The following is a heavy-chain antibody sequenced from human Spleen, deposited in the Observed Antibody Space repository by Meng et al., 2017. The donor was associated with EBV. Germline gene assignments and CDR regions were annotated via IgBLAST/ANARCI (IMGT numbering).Heavy chain of an antibody. CDR1: GGPSGTYS. D-gene: IGHD3-16*01. V-gene: IGHV1-69*01. J-gene: IGHJ4*02. Sequence: LVQAGAEGTQPGSAVKVSCQAFGGPSGTYSIAWVRQAPGRGLEGMGGIITLSGTPTYAQKFQGRLTITADPSTRTTYMELRGLTSDDTAIYYCARGHYDGYWGQGTLVTVSS. CDR3: ARGHYDGY. CDR2: IITLSGTP.